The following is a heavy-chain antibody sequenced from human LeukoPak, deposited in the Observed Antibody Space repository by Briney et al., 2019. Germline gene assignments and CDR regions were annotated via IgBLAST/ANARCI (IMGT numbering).Heavy chain of an antibody. CDR1: GGSISSYY. CDR2: IYYSRST. Sequence: SETLSLTCTVSGGSISSYYWSWIRQPPGKGLEWIGCIYYSRSTNYNPSLESRVTISVDTSKNQFSLKLSSVTAADTAVYYCARGLWTFDYWGQGTLVTVSS. D-gene: IGHD5-18*01. V-gene: IGHV4-59*01. J-gene: IGHJ4*02. CDR3: ARGLWTFDY.